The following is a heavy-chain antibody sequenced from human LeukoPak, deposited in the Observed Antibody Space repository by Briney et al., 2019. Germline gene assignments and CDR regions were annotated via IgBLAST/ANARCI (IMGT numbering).Heavy chain of an antibody. D-gene: IGHD3-10*01. Sequence: GGSLRLSCAAPGFTFSSYAMSWVRQAPGKGLEWVSAISGSGGSTYYADSVKGRFTISRDNSKNTLYLQMNSLRAEDTAVYYCAKKWQRIGDYGSGSYYKGPIDYWGQGTLVTVSS. V-gene: IGHV3-23*01. CDR3: AKKWQRIGDYGSGSYYKGPIDY. CDR1: GFTFSSYA. CDR2: ISGSGGST. J-gene: IGHJ4*02.